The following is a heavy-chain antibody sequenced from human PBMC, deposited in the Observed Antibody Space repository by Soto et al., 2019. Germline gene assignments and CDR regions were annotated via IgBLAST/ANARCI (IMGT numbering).Heavy chain of an antibody. CDR1: GGSISSYY. Sequence: SETLSLTCTVSGGSISSYYWSWIRQPPGKGLEWIGYIYYSGSTNYNPSLKSRVTISVDTSKNQFSLKLSSVTAADTAVYYCARVLRSYSNYGRFDPWGQGTLVTVSS. V-gene: IGHV4-59*01. CDR2: IYYSGST. D-gene: IGHD4-4*01. CDR3: ARVLRSYSNYGRFDP. J-gene: IGHJ5*02.